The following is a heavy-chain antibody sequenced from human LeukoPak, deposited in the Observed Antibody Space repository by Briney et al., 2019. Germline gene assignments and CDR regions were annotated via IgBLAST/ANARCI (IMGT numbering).Heavy chain of an antibody. J-gene: IGHJ4*02. CDR3: AKDSAKKYDDY. CDR2: ISGSDGTT. Sequence: GGSLRLSCAASGFNFGSYSMTWVRQAPGKGLEWVSGISGSDGTTYYADSVKGRFTISRDNSKNTLYLQMNGLRAEDTAVYYCAKDSAKKYDDYWGQGTLVTVSS. CDR1: GFNFGSYS. D-gene: IGHD2/OR15-2a*01. V-gene: IGHV3-23*01.